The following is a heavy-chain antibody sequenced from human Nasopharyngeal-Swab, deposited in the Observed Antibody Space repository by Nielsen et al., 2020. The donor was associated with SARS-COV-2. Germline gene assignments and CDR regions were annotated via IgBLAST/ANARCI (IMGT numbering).Heavy chain of an antibody. CDR2: IKADGSET. Sequence: GESLKISCAATGFTFESHKMSWLRQAPGKGLEWVANIKADGSETSYVDSVKGRFTISRDNAKNSLYLQMNSLRAEDTVVYFCARAWRGFSIWGQGTMVTVSS. D-gene: IGHD3-3*01. V-gene: IGHV3-7*01. CDR3: ARAWRGFSI. CDR1: GFTFESHK. J-gene: IGHJ3*02.